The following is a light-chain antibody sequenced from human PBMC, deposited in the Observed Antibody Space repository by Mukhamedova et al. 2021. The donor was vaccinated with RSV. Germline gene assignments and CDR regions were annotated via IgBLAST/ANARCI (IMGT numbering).Light chain of an antibody. Sequence: WYQRRVHGKAPILLISGASTLQSGVPSRFSGSGSGTEFTLTISSLQPEDVATYYCQRANTFPGFGQGTRLEIK. V-gene: IGKV1D-12*01. CDR2: GAS. J-gene: IGKJ5*01. CDR3: QRANTFPG.